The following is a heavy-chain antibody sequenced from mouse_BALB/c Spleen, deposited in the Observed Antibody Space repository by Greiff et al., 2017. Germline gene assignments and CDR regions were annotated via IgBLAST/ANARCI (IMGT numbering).Heavy chain of an antibody. V-gene: IGHV1-54*01. CDR3: AREGMITSYAMDY. J-gene: IGHJ4*01. Sequence: QVQLQQSGAELVRPGTSVKVSCKASGYAFTNYLIEWVKQRPGQGLEWIGVINPGSGGTNYNEKFKGKATLTADKSSSTAYMQLSSLTSDDSAVYFCAREGMITSYAMDYWGQGTSVTVSS. CDR2: INPGSGGT. CDR1: GYAFTNYL. D-gene: IGHD2-4*01.